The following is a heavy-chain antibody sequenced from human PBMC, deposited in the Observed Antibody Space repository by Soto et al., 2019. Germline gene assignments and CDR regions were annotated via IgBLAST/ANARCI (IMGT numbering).Heavy chain of an antibody. CDR3: AKDVVGATAFGLFDY. D-gene: IGHD1-26*01. J-gene: IGHJ4*02. Sequence: GGSLRLSCAASGFTFDDYAMHWVRQAPGKGLEWVSGISWNSGSIGYADSVKGRFTISRDNAKNSLYLQMNSLRAEDTALYYCAKDVVGATAFGLFDYWGQGTLVTVSS. CDR1: GFTFDDYA. V-gene: IGHV3-9*01. CDR2: ISWNSGSI.